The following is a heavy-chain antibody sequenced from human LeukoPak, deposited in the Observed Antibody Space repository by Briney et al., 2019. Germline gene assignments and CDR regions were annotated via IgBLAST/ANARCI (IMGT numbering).Heavy chain of an antibody. CDR1: GFTFSSYS. V-gene: IGHV3-21*01. J-gene: IGHJ3*02. D-gene: IGHD1-26*01. Sequence: PGGSLRLSCAASGFTFSSYSMTWVRQAPGKGLEWVSSISSSSSYIYYADSVKGRFTISRDNAKNSLYLQMNSLRAEDTAVYYXXXXXXLPISGAFDIWGQGTMVTVSS. CDR2: ISSSSSYI. CDR3: XXXXXLPISGAFDI.